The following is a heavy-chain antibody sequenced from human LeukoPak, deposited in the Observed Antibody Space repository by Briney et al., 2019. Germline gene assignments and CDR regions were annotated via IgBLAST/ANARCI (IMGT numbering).Heavy chain of an antibody. D-gene: IGHD3-9*01. CDR1: GFTFSSYE. CDR2: ISSSGSTI. CDR3: ARDRLVKTPYCYYGMDV. Sequence: PGGSLRLSCAASGFTFSSYEMNWVRQAPGKGLEWVSYISSSGSTIYYADSVKGRFTISRDNAKNSLYLQMNSLRAEDTAVYYCARDRLVKTPYCYYGMDVWGQGTTVTVSS. V-gene: IGHV3-48*03. J-gene: IGHJ6*02.